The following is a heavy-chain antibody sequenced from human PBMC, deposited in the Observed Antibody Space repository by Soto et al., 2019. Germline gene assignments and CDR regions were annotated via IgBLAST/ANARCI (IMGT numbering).Heavy chain of an antibody. J-gene: IGHJ4*02. CDR1: GGTFSSYA. Sequence: QVQLVQSGAEVKKPGSSVKVSCKASGGTFSSYAISWVRQAPGQGLEWMGGIIPIFGTANYAQKFKGRVTITADESTSTAYMELGRLRSEDTAVYYVSCLGWERRVDYWGQGTLVTVSS. V-gene: IGHV1-69*01. D-gene: IGHD1-1*01. CDR3: SCLGWERRVDY. CDR2: IIPIFGTA.